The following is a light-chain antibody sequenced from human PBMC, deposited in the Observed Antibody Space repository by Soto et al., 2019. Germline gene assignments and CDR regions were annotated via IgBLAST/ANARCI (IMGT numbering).Light chain of an antibody. Sequence: EIVLTQSPATLSLSPGERATLSCRTSQSVGSSLAWYQQKPGQPPRLLIYDSSNRAPGIPGRFSGSGYGTDFTLTISSLEPADFAVHSCQERSLLVPFGGGT. J-gene: IGKJ4*01. CDR3: QERSLLVP. CDR1: QSVGSS. CDR2: DSS. V-gene: IGKV3-11*01.